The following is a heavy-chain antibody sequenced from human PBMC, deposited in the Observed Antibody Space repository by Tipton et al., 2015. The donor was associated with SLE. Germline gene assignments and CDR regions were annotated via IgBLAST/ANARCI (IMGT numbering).Heavy chain of an antibody. V-gene: IGHV3-43D*03. Sequence: SLRLSCAASGFTFDDYAMHWVRQAPGKGLEWVSLISWDGGSTHYADSVKGRFTISRDNSKNSLYLQMNSLRAEDTALYYCAKGQWLALGYMDVWGKGTTVTVSS. CDR1: GFTFDDYA. CDR3: AKGQWLALGYMDV. D-gene: IGHD6-19*01. J-gene: IGHJ6*03. CDR2: ISWDGGST.